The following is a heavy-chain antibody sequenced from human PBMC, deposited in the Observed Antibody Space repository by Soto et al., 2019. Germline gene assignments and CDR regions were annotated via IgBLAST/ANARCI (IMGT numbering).Heavy chain of an antibody. V-gene: IGHV3-74*01. CDR2: IKGDGITT. CDR1: GFTFSSYW. J-gene: IGHJ4*02. CDR3: ARGAFGADYFDY. Sequence: EVQLVESGGGLVQPGGSLRLSCAASGFTFSSYWIHWVRQAPGKGLVWVSRIKGDGITTNYADSVKGRVTISRDNAKNTVYLQVNSLRAEDTAVYYCARGAFGADYFDYWGQGTLVTVSS. D-gene: IGHD3-3*01.